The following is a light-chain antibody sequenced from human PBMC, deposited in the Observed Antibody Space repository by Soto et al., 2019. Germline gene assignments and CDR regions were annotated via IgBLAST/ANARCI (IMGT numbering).Light chain of an antibody. J-gene: IGLJ2*01. Sequence: QSALTQPPSASGSPGQSVTISCTGTSSDVGGYNYASWYQQHPGKAPKLMIYEVTKRPSGVPDRFSGSKSGNTASLTVSGLQAEDEAYYYCATWDGSLNGVVFGGGTKLTVL. CDR2: EVT. CDR3: ATWDGSLNGVV. V-gene: IGLV2-8*01. CDR1: SSDVGGYNY.